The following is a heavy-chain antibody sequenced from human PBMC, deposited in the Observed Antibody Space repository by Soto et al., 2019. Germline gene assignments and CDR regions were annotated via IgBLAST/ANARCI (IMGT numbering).Heavy chain of an antibody. CDR2: IIPIFGTA. J-gene: IGHJ6*02. CDR3: ARSPGNYYYYGMDV. Sequence: SVKVSCKASGGTFSSYAISWVRQAPGQGLEWMGGIIPIFGTANYAQKFQGRVTITADKSTSTAYMELSSLRSEDTAVYYCARSPGNYYYYGMDVWGQGTTVTVPS. V-gene: IGHV1-69*06. CDR1: GGTFSSYA.